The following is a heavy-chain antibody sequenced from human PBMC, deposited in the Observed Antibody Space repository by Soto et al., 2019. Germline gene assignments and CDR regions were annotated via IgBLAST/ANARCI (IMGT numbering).Heavy chain of an antibody. CDR2: IYYSGST. Sequence: SETLSLTCTVSGGSISSYYWSWIRQPPGKGLEWIGYIYYSGSTNYNPSLKSRVTISVDTSKNQFSLKLSSVTAVDTAVYYCARTLPHRRFDPWGQGTLVTVSS. CDR1: GGSISSYY. V-gene: IGHV4-59*01. D-gene: IGHD3-16*02. J-gene: IGHJ5*02. CDR3: ARTLPHRRFDP.